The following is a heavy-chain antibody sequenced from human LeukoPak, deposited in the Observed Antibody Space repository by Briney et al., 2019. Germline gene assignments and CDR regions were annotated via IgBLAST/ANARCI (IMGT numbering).Heavy chain of an antibody. Sequence: GGSLRLSCAASGFTFSSYGMHWVRQAPGKGLEWVSAISGSGGSTYYADSVKGRFTISRDNSKNTLYLQMNSLRAEDTAVYYCAKDLYYYDSGGPALAFDIWGQGTMVTVSS. J-gene: IGHJ3*02. CDR2: ISGSGGST. CDR3: AKDLYYYDSGGPALAFDI. CDR1: GFTFSSYG. D-gene: IGHD3-22*01. V-gene: IGHV3-23*01.